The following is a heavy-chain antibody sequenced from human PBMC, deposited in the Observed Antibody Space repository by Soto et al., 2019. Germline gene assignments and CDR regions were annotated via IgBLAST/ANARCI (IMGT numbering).Heavy chain of an antibody. CDR3: ARTLYGDNVDY. V-gene: IGHV1-8*01. J-gene: IGHJ4*02. Sequence: ASTQVFCKAFGYIFTSYDINWVRQATGQGLEWMGWMNPNSGNTGYAQKFQGRVTMTRNTSISTAYMELSSLRSEDTAVYYCARTLYGDNVDYWGQGTLVTVSS. D-gene: IGHD4-17*01. CDR2: MNPNSGNT. CDR1: GYIFTSYD.